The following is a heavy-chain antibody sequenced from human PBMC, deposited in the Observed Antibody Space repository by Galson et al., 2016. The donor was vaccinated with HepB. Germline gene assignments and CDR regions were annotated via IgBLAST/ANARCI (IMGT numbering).Heavy chain of an antibody. CDR3: AKDRGGRVDTGTLDY. D-gene: IGHD5-18*01. Sequence: SLRLSCAVSGFSFSDYAMNWVRQAPGKGLEWVSTIAGGSGSPNYADSVKGRFTISRDSSKNTLYLQMNSLRAGDAAVYYCAKDRGGRVDTGTLDYWGQGTLVTVSS. V-gene: IGHV3-23*01. J-gene: IGHJ4*02. CDR2: IAGGSGSP. CDR1: GFSFSDYA.